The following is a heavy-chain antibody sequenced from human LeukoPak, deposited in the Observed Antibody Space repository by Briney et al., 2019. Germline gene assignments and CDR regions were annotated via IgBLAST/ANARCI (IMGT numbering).Heavy chain of an antibody. CDR1: GYTFTSYY. V-gene: IGHV1-46*01. D-gene: IGHD3-22*01. J-gene: IGHJ2*01. CDR3: ARDREEYYDSSGYSLWYFDL. CDR2: INPSGGST. Sequence: ASVKVSCKASGYTFTSYYMHWVRQAPGQGLEWMGIINPSGGSTSYAQKFQGRVTMTRDTSTSTVYMELSSLRSEDTAVYYCARDREEYYDSSGYSLWYFDLWDRGTLVTVSS.